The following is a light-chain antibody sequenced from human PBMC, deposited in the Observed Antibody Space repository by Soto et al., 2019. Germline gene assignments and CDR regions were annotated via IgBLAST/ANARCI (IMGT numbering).Light chain of an antibody. CDR3: SSYTRTNTRV. CDR1: SDDVGGYDY. CDR2: EVN. Sequence: QSVLTQPASVSGSPGQSITISCTGSSDDVGGYDYVSWYQHHPGKAPKLMIYEVNNRPSGVSNRFSASKSGNTASLTISGLQAEDEADYFCSSYTRTNTRVFGGGTQLTVL. V-gene: IGLV2-14*01. J-gene: IGLJ3*02.